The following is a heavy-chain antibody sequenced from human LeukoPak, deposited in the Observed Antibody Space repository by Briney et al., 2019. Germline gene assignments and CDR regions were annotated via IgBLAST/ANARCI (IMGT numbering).Heavy chain of an antibody. J-gene: IGHJ4*02. CDR1: GFTFSASA. CDR3: ARDSSSEGPLEY. Sequence: GGSLRLSCAASGFTFSASAVHWVRQASGKGLEWIGRIRSKTNNYATAYAVSLKGRFTVSRDDSKNTAYLQMNSLKTEDSAVYFCARDSSSEGPLEYWGQGTRVTVSS. V-gene: IGHV3-73*01. D-gene: IGHD3-22*01. CDR2: IRSKTNNYAT.